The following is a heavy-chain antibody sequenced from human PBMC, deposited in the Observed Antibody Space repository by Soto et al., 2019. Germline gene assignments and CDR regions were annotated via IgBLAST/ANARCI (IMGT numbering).Heavy chain of an antibody. J-gene: IGHJ4*02. V-gene: IGHV3-23*01. D-gene: IGHD4-17*01. Sequence: EVQLLESGGGLVQPGGSLRLSCAASGFTFSSYAMSWVRQAEVQGLEWVSAISGSGGSTYYADSVKGRFTISRYNSKNTLYLQMNSLRAEDTAVYDCAKVSDYGDYGPFYYWGQGTLVTVSS. CDR3: AKVSDYGDYGPFYY. CDR1: GFTFSSYA. CDR2: ISGSGGST.